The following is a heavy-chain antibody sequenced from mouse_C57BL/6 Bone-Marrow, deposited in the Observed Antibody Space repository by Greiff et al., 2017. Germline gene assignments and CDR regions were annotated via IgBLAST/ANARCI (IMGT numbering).Heavy chain of an antibody. Sequence: QVHVKQSGAELVKPGASVKLSCKASGYTFTSYWMHWVKQRPGQGLEWIGMIHPNSGSTNYNEKFKSKATLTVDKSSSTAYMQLSSLTSEDSAVYYCARDSYYYGSSWSPYWGQGTLVTVSA. CDR3: ARDSYYYGSSWSPY. CDR2: IHPNSGST. J-gene: IGHJ3*01. V-gene: IGHV1-64*01. CDR1: GYTFTSYW. D-gene: IGHD1-1*01.